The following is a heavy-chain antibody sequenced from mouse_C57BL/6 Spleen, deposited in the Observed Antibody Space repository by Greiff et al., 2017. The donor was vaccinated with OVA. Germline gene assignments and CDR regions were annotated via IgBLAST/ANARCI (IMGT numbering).Heavy chain of an antibody. Sequence: EVQLVESGPGLVKPSQSLSLSCSVTGYSFTSCYFWYLNQQLPGNLLGWVGYISYDGSNNYNPYLKNQTTFTGDTSKNQFFMQLNSMTTEDTATYYCARDYGSSYGYYAMDYWGQGTSVTVSS. D-gene: IGHD1-1*01. CDR3: ARDYGSSYGYYAMDY. J-gene: IGHJ4*01. V-gene: IGHV3-6*01. CDR1: GYSFTSCYF. CDR2: ISYDGSN.